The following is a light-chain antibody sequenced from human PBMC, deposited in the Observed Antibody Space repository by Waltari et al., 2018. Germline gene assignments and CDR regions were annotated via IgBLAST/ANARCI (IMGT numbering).Light chain of an antibody. CDR2: DAS. Sequence: EIVLTQSPATLSLSPGERATLSCRASQSVSSYIAWYQQKPGQAPRLLLYDASNRAAGIPARFSGSGSGTDFTLTISSLEPEDFAVYYCQQRDSLLVTFGGGTKVQI. V-gene: IGKV3-11*01. CDR3: QQRDSLLVT. J-gene: IGKJ4*01. CDR1: QSVSSY.